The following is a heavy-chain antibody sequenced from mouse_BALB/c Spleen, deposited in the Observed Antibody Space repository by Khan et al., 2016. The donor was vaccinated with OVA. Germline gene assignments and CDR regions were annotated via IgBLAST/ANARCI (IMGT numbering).Heavy chain of an antibody. CDR2: INPTSGYT. CDR3: TRDRIDY. Sequence: QIQLVQSGAELAKPGASVKMSCKASGYTFTSYWMHWVKQRPGQGLEWIGYINPTSGYTDYNEKFKDKATLSADKSSSPAYMQLSSLKSEDSAVYYCTRDRIDYWGQGTTLTVSS. V-gene: IGHV1-7*01. CDR1: GYTFTSYW. J-gene: IGHJ2*01.